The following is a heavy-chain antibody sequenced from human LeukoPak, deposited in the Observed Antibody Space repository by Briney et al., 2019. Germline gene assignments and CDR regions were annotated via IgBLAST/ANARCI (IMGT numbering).Heavy chain of an antibody. D-gene: IGHD6-13*01. J-gene: IGHJ4*02. Sequence: SVKVSCKASGGTFSSYAISWVRQAPGQGLEWMGGIIPIFGTANYAQKFQGRVTITADESTSTAYMELSSLRAEDTALYYCARADTSYSSSWYYIPGVYYFDYWGQGTLVTVSS. V-gene: IGHV1-69*13. CDR1: GGTFSSYA. CDR3: ARADTSYSSSWYYIPGVYYFDY. CDR2: IIPIFGTA.